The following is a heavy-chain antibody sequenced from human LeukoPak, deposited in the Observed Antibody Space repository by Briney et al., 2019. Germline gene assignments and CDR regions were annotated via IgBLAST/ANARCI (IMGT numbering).Heavy chain of an antibody. CDR3: ARGGGDGYNHDYYYGMDV. V-gene: IGHV1-69*13. D-gene: IGHD5-24*01. CDR1: GGTFSSYA. CDR2: IIPIFGTA. J-gene: IGHJ6*02. Sequence: SVKVSCKASGGTFSSYAISWVRQDPGQGLEWMGGIIPIFGTANYAQKFQGRVTITADESTSTAYMELSSLRSEDTAVYYCARGGGDGYNHDYYYGMDVWGQGTTVTVSS.